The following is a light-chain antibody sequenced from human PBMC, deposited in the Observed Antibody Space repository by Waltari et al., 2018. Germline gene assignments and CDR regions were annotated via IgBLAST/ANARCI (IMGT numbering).Light chain of an antibody. CDR2: GAS. CDR3: HQYNNWPRT. V-gene: IGKV3-15*01. Sequence: EIVMTQSPATLSVSPGDRATLSCRASQSFSSKLAWYQQKPGQAPRLLIYGASTRATGIPARFSGSGSGTEFTLTISSLQSEDFAVYYCHQYNNWPRTFGQGTKVEIK. CDR1: QSFSSK. J-gene: IGKJ1*01.